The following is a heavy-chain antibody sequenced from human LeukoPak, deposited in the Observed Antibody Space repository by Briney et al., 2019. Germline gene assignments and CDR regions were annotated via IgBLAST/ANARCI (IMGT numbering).Heavy chain of an antibody. CDR1: GYTFTSYG. CDR2: ISAYNGNT. Sequence: ASVKVSCKASGYTFTSYGINWVRQAPGQGLEWMGWISAYNGNTNYAQKLQGRVTMTTDTSTSTAYMELRSLRSDDTAVYYCARSGAWFGEADTDYWGQGTLVTVSS. CDR3: ARSGAWFGEADTDY. V-gene: IGHV1-18*04. J-gene: IGHJ4*02. D-gene: IGHD3-10*01.